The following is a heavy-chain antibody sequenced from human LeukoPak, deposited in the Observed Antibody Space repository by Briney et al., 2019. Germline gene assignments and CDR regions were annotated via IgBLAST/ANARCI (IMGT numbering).Heavy chain of an antibody. V-gene: IGHV1-18*01. Sequence: ASVKVSCKASGYTFTSYGISWVRQAPGQGLEWMGWISAYNGNTNYAQKVQGRVTMSTDTSTSTAYMELRSLRSDDTAVYYCARDPQQLVGATGGGFNFWGQGTLVTVSS. CDR2: ISAYNGNT. J-gene: IGHJ4*02. CDR1: GYTFTSYG. CDR3: ARDPQQLVGATGGGFNF. D-gene: IGHD1-26*01.